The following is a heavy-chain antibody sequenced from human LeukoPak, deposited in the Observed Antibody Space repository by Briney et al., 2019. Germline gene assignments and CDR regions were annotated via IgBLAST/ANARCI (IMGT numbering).Heavy chain of an antibody. D-gene: IGHD5-18*01. CDR2: IYHSGST. Sequence: SETLSLTCAVSGGSISSSNWWSWVRQPPGKGLEWIGEIYHSGSTNYNPSLKSRVTISVDKSKNQFSLKLSSVTAADTAVYYCARGVRGGYSYGLNNHYYYYYYMDVWGKGTTVTISS. V-gene: IGHV4-4*02. CDR3: ARGVRGGYSYGLNNHYYYYYYMDV. J-gene: IGHJ6*03. CDR1: GGSISSSNW.